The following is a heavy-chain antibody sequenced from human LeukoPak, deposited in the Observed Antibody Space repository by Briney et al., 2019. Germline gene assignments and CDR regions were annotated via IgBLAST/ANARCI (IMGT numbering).Heavy chain of an antibody. CDR2: IIPIFGTA. V-gene: IGHV1-69*13. Sequence: SVKVSCKASGGTFSSYAISWVRQAPGQGLEWMGGIIPIFGTANYAQKFQGRVTITADESTSTAYMELSSLRSEDTAVYYCAYKQLGPGDRGYYGMDVRGQGTTVTVSS. J-gene: IGHJ6*02. CDR3: AYKQLGPGDRGYYGMDV. D-gene: IGHD6-6*01. CDR1: GGTFSSYA.